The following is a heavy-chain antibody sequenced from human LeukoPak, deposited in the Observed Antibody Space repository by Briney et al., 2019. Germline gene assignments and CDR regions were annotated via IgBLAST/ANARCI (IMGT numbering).Heavy chain of an antibody. J-gene: IGHJ4*02. CDR1: GFTLCVAS. V-gene: IGHV3-15*05. CDR2: IKTNADGGTT. Sequence: NPGGSLRLSCGASGFTLCVASMSWVRQAPGKGLEWVGRIKTNADGGTTDYSAPVKGRFTISRDDSTTTLFLQMNSLKTEDTAVYYCATHRGYSYPTVLDYWGQGTLVTVSS. D-gene: IGHD5-18*01. CDR3: ATHRGYSYPTVLDY.